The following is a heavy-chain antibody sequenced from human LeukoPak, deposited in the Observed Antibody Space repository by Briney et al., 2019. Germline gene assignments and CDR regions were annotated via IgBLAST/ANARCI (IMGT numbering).Heavy chain of an antibody. V-gene: IGHV4-39*01. J-gene: IGHJ4*02. CDR2: IYYSGSA. D-gene: IGHD4-23*01. Sequence: SETLSLTCIVSGGSISSSSYYWGWIRQPPGKGMEWIGSIYYSGSAYYNPSLKSRVTIPVDTSKNQFSLKLTSVTAADTAVYYCARHWVVTPNYWGQGTLVTVSS. CDR1: GGSISSSSYY. CDR3: ARHWVVTPNY.